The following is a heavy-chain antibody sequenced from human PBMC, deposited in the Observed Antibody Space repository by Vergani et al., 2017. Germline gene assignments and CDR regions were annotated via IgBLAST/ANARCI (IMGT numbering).Heavy chain of an antibody. CDR3: ARDRTTVTTLVAINS. V-gene: IGHV4-61*02. Sequence: QVQLQESGPGLVKPSQTLSLTCTVSGGSISSGSYYWSWIRQPAGKGLEWIGRIYTSGSTNYNPSLRSRVTMSVDTSKSQFSLKLTSVTAADTAVYYCARDRTTVTTLVAINSGGEGTMVTVSS. CDR1: GGSISSGSYY. CDR2: IYTSGST. J-gene: IGHJ3*02. D-gene: IGHD4-11*01.